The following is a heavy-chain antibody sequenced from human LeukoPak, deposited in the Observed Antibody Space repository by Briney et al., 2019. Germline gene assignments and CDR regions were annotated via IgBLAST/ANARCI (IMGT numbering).Heavy chain of an antibody. D-gene: IGHD5-18*01. CDR2: IYHSGST. J-gene: IGHJ4*02. V-gene: IGHV4-38-2*02. CDR1: GYSISSGYY. Sequence: SETLSLTCTVSGYSISSGYYWGWIRQPPGKGLEWIGSIYHSGSTYYNPSLKSRVTISVDTSKNQFSLKLSSVTAADTAVYYCARDLGVYSYGHGSFDYWGQGTLVTVSS. CDR3: ARDLGVYSYGHGSFDY.